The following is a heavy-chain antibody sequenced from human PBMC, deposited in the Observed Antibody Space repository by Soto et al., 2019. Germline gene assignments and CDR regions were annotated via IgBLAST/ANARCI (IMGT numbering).Heavy chain of an antibody. CDR3: AKRGSGSYYSAPNALDV. J-gene: IGHJ6*03. V-gene: IGHV4-34*01. D-gene: IGHD3-10*01. Sequence: AETLSLTCAVHGGSLNGYYWTWVRQPPGKGLEWIGEINDSGSSNYDPPLMSRVTISVDTSKSQFSLRLSSVTAADTAIYFCAKRGSGSYYSAPNALDVWRKGTSVTVSS. CDR1: GGSLNGYY. CDR2: INDSGSS.